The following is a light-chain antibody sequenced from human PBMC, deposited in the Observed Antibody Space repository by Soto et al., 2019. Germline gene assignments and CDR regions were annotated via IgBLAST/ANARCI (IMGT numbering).Light chain of an antibody. V-gene: IGKV3-15*01. J-gene: IGKJ4*01. Sequence: ERVMTQSPVTLSVSPGERATLSCRASQSVSSNLAWYQQRPGQAPRLLIYGASTRATGIPARFSGSGSGTEFTLTISSLQSEDSAVYYCQQYYNWLLTFGGGTKVEIK. CDR1: QSVSSN. CDR2: GAS. CDR3: QQYYNWLLT.